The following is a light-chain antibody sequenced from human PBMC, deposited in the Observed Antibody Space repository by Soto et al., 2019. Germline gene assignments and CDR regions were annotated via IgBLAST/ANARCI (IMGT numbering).Light chain of an antibody. Sequence: EIVMTQSPATLSVSPGERATLSCRASQSVSSNLAWYQQKPGQAPRLLIYGASTRSTGIPARVNGSGSGTEFTLTISSLQSEDFAVYYCQQYNNWPLWTFGQETNVEI. CDR2: GAS. CDR1: QSVSSN. J-gene: IGKJ1*01. V-gene: IGKV3-15*01. CDR3: QQYNNWPLWT.